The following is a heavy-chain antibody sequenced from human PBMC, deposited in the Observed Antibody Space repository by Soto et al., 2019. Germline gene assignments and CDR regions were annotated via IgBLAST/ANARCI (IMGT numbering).Heavy chain of an antibody. Sequence: QVQLVQSGAEVKKPGSSVKVSCKASGGTFSSYAISWVRQAPGQGLEWMGGIIPIPGTANYAQKFQGRVTITADETTSTAYMELSSLVSEDTAVYYCARSQGSSTSLEIYYYYYYGMDVWGQGTTGTVSS. D-gene: IGHD2-2*01. CDR1: GGTFSSYA. CDR2: IIPIPGTA. J-gene: IGHJ6*02. V-gene: IGHV1-69*01. CDR3: ARSQGSSTSLEIYYYYYYGMDV.